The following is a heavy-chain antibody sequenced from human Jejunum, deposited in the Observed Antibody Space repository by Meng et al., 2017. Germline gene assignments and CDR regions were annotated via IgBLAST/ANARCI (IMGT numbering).Heavy chain of an antibody. CDR2: IYYSGST. D-gene: IGHD6-19*01. CDR3: ASRIAVAGEAFDI. J-gene: IGHJ3*02. CDR1: GGSISTNY. Sequence: GSLSLTCTVSGGSISTNYWSWIRQPPGKGLEWIGYIYYSGSTNYNPSLKSRLTISLDTSKNQFSLWLNSVTAADTAVYYCASRIAVAGEAFDIWGQGTMVTVSS. V-gene: IGHV4-59*01.